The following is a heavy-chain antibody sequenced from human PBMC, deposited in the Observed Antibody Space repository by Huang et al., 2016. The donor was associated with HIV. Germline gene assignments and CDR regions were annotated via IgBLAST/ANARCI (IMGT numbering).Heavy chain of an antibody. J-gene: IGHJ5*02. CDR3: ARDATKNPRGWFDP. CDR1: GGSLSGYY. CDR2: INHLVSL. V-gene: IGHV4-34*02. D-gene: IGHD3-10*01. Sequence: QVHLQQWGAGLLKSAETLSLTCAVSGGSLSGYYWSWLRQTPGKGLEWIGEINHLVSLNYNPSLKSRVSISMDGSKKQFSLKLRSISDADTAVYFCARDATKNPRGWFDPWGQGTLVTVSS.